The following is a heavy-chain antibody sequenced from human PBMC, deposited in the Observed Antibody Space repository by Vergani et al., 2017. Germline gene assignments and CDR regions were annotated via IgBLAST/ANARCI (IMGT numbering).Heavy chain of an antibody. CDR2: IYYSGSN. J-gene: IGHJ6*02. CDR1: GGSISSSSYY. V-gene: IGHV4-39*01. D-gene: IGHD1-26*01. CDR3: ARLRAVVGSSGYYYYYGMDV. Sequence: QLQLQESGPGLVKPSETLSLACTVSGGSISSSSYYWGWIRQPPGKGLEWIGSIYYSGSNYYNPSLKSRVTISVDTSKNQFSLKLSSVTAADTAVYYCARLRAVVGSSGYYYYYGMDVWGQGP.